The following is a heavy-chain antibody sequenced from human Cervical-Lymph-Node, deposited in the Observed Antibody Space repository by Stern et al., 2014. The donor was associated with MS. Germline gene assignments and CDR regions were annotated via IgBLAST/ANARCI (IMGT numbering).Heavy chain of an antibody. CDR3: AAEPMYYSDSVGAFDI. CDR2: IVVGSGNT. D-gene: IGHD3-22*01. V-gene: IGHV1-58*01. CDR1: GFTFTSSA. Sequence: MQLVESGPEVKKPGTSVKVSCKASGFTFTSSAVQWVRQARGQRLEWIGWIVVGSGNTNYAQKFQERVTITRDMSTSTAYMELSSLRSEDTAVYYCAAEPMYYSDSVGAFDIWGQGTMVTVSS. J-gene: IGHJ3*02.